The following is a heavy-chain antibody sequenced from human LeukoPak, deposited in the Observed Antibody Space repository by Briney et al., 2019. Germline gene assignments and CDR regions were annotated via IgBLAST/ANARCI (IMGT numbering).Heavy chain of an antibody. CDR3: ARAGGYCGSTSCYSGYYYYFMDV. CDR1: GYTLTDYY. D-gene: IGHD2-2*01. CDR2: INPKSGVT. V-gene: IGHV1-2*02. J-gene: IGHJ6*03. Sequence: ASVKVSCKASGYTLTDYYLHWVRQAPGQGLEWMGWINPKSGVTDSKMKFQGRVTLTRDTSITTAYMELISLTSDDAAVYYCARAGGYCGSTSCYSGYYYYFMDVWGKGTTVTVSS.